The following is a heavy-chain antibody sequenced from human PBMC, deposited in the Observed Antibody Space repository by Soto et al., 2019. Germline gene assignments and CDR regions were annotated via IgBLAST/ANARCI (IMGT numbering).Heavy chain of an antibody. D-gene: IGHD6-25*01. CDR3: AGHGGQRLTVLDS. Sequence: VSKAPGKGLEWVSYFSSSSSTIYYADSVKGRFTISRDNAKNSLYLQMNSLRAEDTAVYYCAGHGGQRLTVLDSGCQGTRVTDSS. CDR2: FSSSSSTI. V-gene: IGHV3-48*01. J-gene: IGHJ4*02.